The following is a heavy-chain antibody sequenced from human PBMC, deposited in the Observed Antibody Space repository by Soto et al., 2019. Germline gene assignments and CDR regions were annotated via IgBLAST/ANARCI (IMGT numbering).Heavy chain of an antibody. J-gene: IGHJ4*02. V-gene: IGHV3-23*01. Sequence: EVQLLESGGGLVQPGGSLRLSCAASGFTFSSYAMRWVRQAPGKGLEWVSAITGSGGSTYYVDSVKGRFTISRDNSKNALYLQMNSLRAEDTAVYYCTVLKDIEVITDYWGQGTLVTVSS. CDR1: GFTFSSYA. CDR2: ITGSGGST. D-gene: IGHD2-2*01. CDR3: TVLKDIEVITDY.